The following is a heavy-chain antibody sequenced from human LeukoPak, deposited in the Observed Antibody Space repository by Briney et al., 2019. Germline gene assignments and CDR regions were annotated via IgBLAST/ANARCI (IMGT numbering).Heavy chain of an antibody. CDR1: GFTFSSYD. D-gene: IGHD1-26*01. CDR3: ARAERVGATLYFQH. CDR2: IGTAGDT. J-gene: IGHJ1*01. Sequence: GGSLRLSCAASGFTFSSYDMHWVRQATGKGLEWVSAIGTAGDTYYPGSVKGRFTISRENAKNSLYLQMNSLRAGDTAVYYCARAERVGATLYFQHWGQGTLVTVSS. V-gene: IGHV3-13*01.